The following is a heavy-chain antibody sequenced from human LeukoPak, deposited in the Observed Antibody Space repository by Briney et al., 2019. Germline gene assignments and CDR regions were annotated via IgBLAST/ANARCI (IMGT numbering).Heavy chain of an antibody. CDR1: AFTFSDYT. CDR3: ARSGGPYYDSSGRFDY. CDR2: ISWDSSDI. V-gene: IGHV3-21*01. D-gene: IGHD3-22*01. Sequence: GGSLRLSCVASAFTFSDYTMTWVRQAPGKGLEWVSSISWDSSDIFYADSLRGRLTISRDNAKNSLFLQIDSLEVEDTAVYYCARSGGPYYDSSGRFDYWGQGTLVTVSS. J-gene: IGHJ4*02.